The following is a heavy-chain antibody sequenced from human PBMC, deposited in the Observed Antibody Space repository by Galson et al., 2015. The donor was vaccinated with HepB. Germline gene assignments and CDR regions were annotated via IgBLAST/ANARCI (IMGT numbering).Heavy chain of an antibody. CDR2: IYYSGST. D-gene: IGHD1-26*01. CDR1: GGSISSGGYY. V-gene: IGHV4-31*03. J-gene: IGHJ5*02. CDR3: ARDQGGGGSYNEPHNWFDP. Sequence: TLSLTCTVSGGSISSGGYYWSWIRQHPGKGLGWIGYIYYSGSTYYNPSLKSRVTISVDTSKNQFSLKLSSVTAADTAVYYCARDQGGGGSYNEPHNWFDPWGQGTLVTVSS.